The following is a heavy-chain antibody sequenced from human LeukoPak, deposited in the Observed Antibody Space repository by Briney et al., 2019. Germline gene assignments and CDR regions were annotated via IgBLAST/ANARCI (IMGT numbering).Heavy chain of an antibody. Sequence: SQTLSLTCTVSGASISSGGDYWSWIRQPPGKGLEWIGYIYYSGSTNYNPSLKSRVTISVDTSKDQFSLKLSSVTAADTAVYYCARAWRYCSSTSCYLSAFDIWGQGTMVTVSS. CDR1: GASISSGGDY. J-gene: IGHJ3*02. D-gene: IGHD2-2*01. CDR2: IYYSGST. CDR3: ARAWRYCSSTSCYLSAFDI. V-gene: IGHV4-61*08.